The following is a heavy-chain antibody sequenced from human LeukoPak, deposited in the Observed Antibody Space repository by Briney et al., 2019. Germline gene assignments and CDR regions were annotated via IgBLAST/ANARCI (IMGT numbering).Heavy chain of an antibody. Sequence: GGSLRLSCAASGFTFSGYAMSWVRQAPGKGLEWVSAISGSGGSTYYADSVKGRFTISRDNSKNTLYLQMNSLRAEGTAVYYCAKPPLSDYYDSSGYYYFDYWGQGTLVTVSS. CDR3: AKPPLSDYYDSSGYYYFDY. CDR2: ISGSGGST. J-gene: IGHJ4*02. CDR1: GFTFSGYA. D-gene: IGHD3-22*01. V-gene: IGHV3-23*01.